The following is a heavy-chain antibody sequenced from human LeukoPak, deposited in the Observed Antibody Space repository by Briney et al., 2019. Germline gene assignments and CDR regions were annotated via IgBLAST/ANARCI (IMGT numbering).Heavy chain of an antibody. V-gene: IGHV4-34*01. CDR2: IYDSGST. CDR1: GGSFSGYY. J-gene: IGHJ3*02. Sequence: PSETLSLTCAVYGGSFSGYYWNWIRQPPGKGLEWMGEIYDSGSTNYNPYLKSRVTISVDTSKNQFSLKLSSVTAADTAVYYCARAPDIVVVPAARSDAFDIWGQGTMVTVSS. CDR3: ARAPDIVVVPAARSDAFDI. D-gene: IGHD2-2*01.